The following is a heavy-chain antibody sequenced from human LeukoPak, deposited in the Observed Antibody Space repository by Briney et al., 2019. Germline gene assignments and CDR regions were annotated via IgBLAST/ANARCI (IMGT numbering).Heavy chain of an antibody. J-gene: IGHJ4*02. V-gene: IGHV3-23*01. Sequence: GGSLRLSCAASGFTFSSYAMSWVRQAPGKGLEWVSAISGSGGSTYYADSVKGRFTISRDNSKSTLYLQMNSLRAEDTAAYYCAKSYSSSWYFHFDYWGQGTLVTVSS. CDR2: ISGSGGST. CDR3: AKSYSSSWYFHFDY. D-gene: IGHD6-13*01. CDR1: GFTFSSYA.